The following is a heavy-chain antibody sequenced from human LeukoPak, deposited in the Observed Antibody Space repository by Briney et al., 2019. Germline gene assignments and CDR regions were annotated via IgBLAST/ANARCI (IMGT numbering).Heavy chain of an antibody. CDR2: ISGSGGST. V-gene: IGHV3-23*01. Sequence: GGSLRLSCAASGFTFSSYAMSWVRQAPGKGLEWVSAISGSGGSTYYADSVKGRFTISRDNAKDSLYLQMNSLRAEDTAVYYCARDVGAYAFDIWGQGTMVTVSS. CDR1: GFTFSSYA. D-gene: IGHD1-26*01. CDR3: ARDVGAYAFDI. J-gene: IGHJ3*02.